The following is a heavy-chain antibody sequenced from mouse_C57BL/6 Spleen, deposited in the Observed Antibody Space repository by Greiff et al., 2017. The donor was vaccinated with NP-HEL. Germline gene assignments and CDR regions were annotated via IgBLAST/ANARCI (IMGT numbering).Heavy chain of an antibody. D-gene: IGHD1-1*01. V-gene: IGHV1-80*01. Sequence: QVHVKQSGAELVKPGASVKISCKASGYAFSSYWMNWVKQRPGKGLEWIGQIYPGDGDTNYNGKFKGKATLTADKSSSTAYMQLSSLTSEDSAVYFCAREGSYYGSRYYAMDYWGQGTSVTVSS. CDR1: GYAFSSYW. CDR3: AREGSYYGSRYYAMDY. J-gene: IGHJ4*01. CDR2: IYPGDGDT.